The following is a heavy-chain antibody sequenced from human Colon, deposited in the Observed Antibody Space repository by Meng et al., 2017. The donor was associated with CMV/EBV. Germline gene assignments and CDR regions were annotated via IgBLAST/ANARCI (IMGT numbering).Heavy chain of an antibody. D-gene: IGHD3-22*01. J-gene: IGHJ5*02. CDR2: NSNSGVTT. CDR3: AKGPYDTSGWWFDP. Sequence: AASEFTFSNYGMSWVRQAPRKGLKWDTSNSNSGVTTYYADTMKSRFTVSRDNSKNIMYMEMNSLRAEDTAVYYCAKGPYDTSGWWFDPWGQGTLDRLL. CDR1: EFTFSNYG. V-gene: IGHV3-23*01.